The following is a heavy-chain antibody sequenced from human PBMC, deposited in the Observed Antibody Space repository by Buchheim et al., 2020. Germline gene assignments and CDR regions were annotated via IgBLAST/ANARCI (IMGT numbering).Heavy chain of an antibody. CDR1: GDSIGSSSYY. V-gene: IGHV4-39*01. J-gene: IGHJ4*02. CDR3: ASGTILWFRTIDF. CDR2: AYYTGTT. D-gene: IGHD3-10*01. Sequence: QLQLQESGPGLVKPSETLSLTCFVSGDSIGSSSYYWGWVRQSPGKGLEWIAIAYYTGTTFYNPSLKRRVTLSIETSKIQFSLKMNSVTAADTAVYYCASGTILWFRTIDFWGQGAL.